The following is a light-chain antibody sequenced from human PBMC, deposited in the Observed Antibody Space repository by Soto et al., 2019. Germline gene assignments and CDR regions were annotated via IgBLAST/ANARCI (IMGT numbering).Light chain of an antibody. CDR3: QQYGSSPT. V-gene: IGKV3-20*01. J-gene: IGKJ4*01. CDR1: QSVSSSY. Sequence: EIVLTRSPGTLSLSPGERATLSCRASQSVSSSYLAWYQQKPGQAPRLLIYGASSRATGIPDRFSGSGSGTDFTLTISRLEPEDFAVYYCQQYGSSPTFGGGTKVDIK. CDR2: GAS.